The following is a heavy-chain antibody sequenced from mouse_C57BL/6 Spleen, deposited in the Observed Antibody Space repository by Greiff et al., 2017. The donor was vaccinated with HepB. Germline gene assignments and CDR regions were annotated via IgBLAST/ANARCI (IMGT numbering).Heavy chain of an antibody. CDR1: GYTFTDYE. Sequence: QVQLQQSGAELVRPGASVTLSCKASGYTFTDYEMHWVKQTPVHGLEWIGAIDPETGGTAYNQKFKGKAILTADKSSSTAYMELRSLTSEDSAVYYCTRRYLLLLYYFDYWGQGTTLTVSS. CDR2: IDPETGGT. V-gene: IGHV1-15*01. CDR3: TRRYLLLLYYFDY. D-gene: IGHD2-12*01. J-gene: IGHJ2*01.